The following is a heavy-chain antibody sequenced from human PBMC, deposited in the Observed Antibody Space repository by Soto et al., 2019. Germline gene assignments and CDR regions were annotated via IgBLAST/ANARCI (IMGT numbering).Heavy chain of an antibody. CDR3: AKVGTSSSSGRYFDY. CDR2: ISGSGGST. J-gene: IGHJ4*02. Sequence: GGSLRLSCAASGFTFSSYAMSWVRQAPGKGLEWVSAISGSGGSTYYADSGKGRFTISRDNSKNTLYLQMNSLRAEDTAVYYCAKVGTSSSSGRYFDYWGQGTLVTVSS. V-gene: IGHV3-23*01. D-gene: IGHD6-6*01. CDR1: GFTFSSYA.